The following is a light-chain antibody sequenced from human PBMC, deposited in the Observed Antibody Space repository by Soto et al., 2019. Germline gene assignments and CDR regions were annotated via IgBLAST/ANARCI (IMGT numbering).Light chain of an antibody. CDR3: QQYGSSGT. V-gene: IGKV3-20*01. J-gene: IGKJ1*01. CDR2: AAF. Sequence: EIVMTQSPATLSVSPGERATLSCRASQSVSSNLAWYQQKPGQAPRLLIYAAFTRATGIPDRFSGGGSGTDFTFTISRLEPGDFAVYYCQQYGSSGTFGQGTKVDIK. CDR1: QSVSSN.